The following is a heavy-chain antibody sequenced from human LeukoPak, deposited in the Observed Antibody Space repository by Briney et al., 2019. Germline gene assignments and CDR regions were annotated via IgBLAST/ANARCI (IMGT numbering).Heavy chain of an antibody. J-gene: IGHJ4*02. CDR1: GGSISSYY. V-gene: IGHV4-59*01. CDR2: IYYSGST. CDR3: ARELRGYSNYADY. Sequence: PSETLSLTCTVSGGSISSYYWSWIRQPPGKGLEWIGYIYYSGSTNYNPSLKSRVTISVDTSKNQFSLKLSSVTAADTAVYYCARELRGYSNYADYWGQGTLVTVSS. D-gene: IGHD4-11*01.